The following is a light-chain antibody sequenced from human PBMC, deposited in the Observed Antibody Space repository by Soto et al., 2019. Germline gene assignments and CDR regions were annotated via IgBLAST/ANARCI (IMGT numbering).Light chain of an antibody. V-gene: IGKV3-11*01. CDR3: QQRSNWPRAT. CDR2: DAS. Sequence: EIVLTQSPTTPALSPGGRATLSLRGSQSVSSYLAWYQQKPGQAPRLLIYDASNRATGIPARFSGSGSGTDFTLTISSLEPEDFAVYYCQQRSNWPRATFGQGTRLEIK. J-gene: IGKJ5*01. CDR1: QSVSSY.